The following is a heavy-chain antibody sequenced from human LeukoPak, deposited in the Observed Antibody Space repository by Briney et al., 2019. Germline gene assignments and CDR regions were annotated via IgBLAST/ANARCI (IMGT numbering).Heavy chain of an antibody. J-gene: IGHJ6*02. CDR1: GGSLSSGDYC. CDR3: ARGRTRSYRYYYYYYGMDV. Sequence: PSETLSLTCTVSGGSLSSGDYCWSWIRQLPGQGLEWIGYIFDSGTTHYNPSLKSRVSISVDTSKNQFSLKLSSVTAADTAVYYCARGRTRSYRYYYYYYGMDVWGQGTTVTVSS. V-gene: IGHV4-30-4*08. D-gene: IGHD3-16*02. CDR2: IFDSGTT.